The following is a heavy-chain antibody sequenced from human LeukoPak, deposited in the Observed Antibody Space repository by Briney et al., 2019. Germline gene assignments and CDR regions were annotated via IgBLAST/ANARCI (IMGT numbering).Heavy chain of an antibody. CDR2: INSDGSST. D-gene: IGHD6-13*01. CDR1: GFTFSSYW. Sequence: PGGSLRLSCAASGFTFSSYWMHWVRQPPGKGLVWVSRINSDGSSTSYADSVKGRFTISRDNAKNTLYLQMNSLRAEGTAVYYCAREAAWVSATPDYWGQGTLVTVSS. CDR3: AREAAWVSATPDY. J-gene: IGHJ4*02. V-gene: IGHV3-74*01.